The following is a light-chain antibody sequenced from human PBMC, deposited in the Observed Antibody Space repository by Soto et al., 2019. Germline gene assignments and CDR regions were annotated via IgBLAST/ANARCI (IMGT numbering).Light chain of an antibody. CDR3: QQVTTFPRT. J-gene: IGKJ1*01. V-gene: IGKV1-12*01. CDR1: QGISTW. Sequence: DIQMTQYPSSVAAAAGDRVTITCRASQGISTWLAWYQHKPGTAPKLLIFGAFSLQRGVPSRFAGSGSGTDFTLTIKSLQPEDVATYYCQQVTTFPRTFGQGTKVEIK. CDR2: GAF.